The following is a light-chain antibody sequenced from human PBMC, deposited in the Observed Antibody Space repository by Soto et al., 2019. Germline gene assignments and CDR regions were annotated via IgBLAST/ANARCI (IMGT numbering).Light chain of an antibody. V-gene: IGKV3-15*01. CDR2: GAS. CDR1: QSLNTD. CDR3: QQYKSWPPIS. Sequence: EILLTQSPASLSVSPGESATLSCRASQSLNTDLAWYQQKPGQAPRLLLYGASTRATGTPTRFSGSGSGTAFTLTISSLQSEDFAIYYCQQYKSWPPISYGQGTRLE. J-gene: IGKJ5*01.